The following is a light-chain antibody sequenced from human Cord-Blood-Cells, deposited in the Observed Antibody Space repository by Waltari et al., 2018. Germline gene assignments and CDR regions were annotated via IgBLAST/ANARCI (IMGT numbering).Light chain of an antibody. Sequence: DIVMTQSPDSLAVSLGERATINCKSSQSFLYSSNNKNYLAWYQQKAGQPPKLLIYWASTRESGVPDRFSGSGSGTDFTLTIISLQAEDVSVYYCQQYYSTPYTFGQGTKLEIK. CDR1: QSFLYSSNNKNY. V-gene: IGKV4-1*01. J-gene: IGKJ2*01. CDR3: QQYYSTPYT. CDR2: WAS.